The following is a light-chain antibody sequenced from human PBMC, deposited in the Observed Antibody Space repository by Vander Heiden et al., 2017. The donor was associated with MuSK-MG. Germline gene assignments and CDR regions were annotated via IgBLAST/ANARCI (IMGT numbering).Light chain of an antibody. CDR2: RDT. V-gene: IGLV3-25*03. Sequence: YELTQPLSVSVSPGQTARITCPGDALAKESAFWYQLKPGQAPVLIISRDTERPSGIPERFSGSSSGTTVTLTSSGVQAEDEADYFCQSTDSSDTYVFGTGTTVTVL. CDR1: ALAKES. CDR3: QSTDSSDTYV. J-gene: IGLJ1*01.